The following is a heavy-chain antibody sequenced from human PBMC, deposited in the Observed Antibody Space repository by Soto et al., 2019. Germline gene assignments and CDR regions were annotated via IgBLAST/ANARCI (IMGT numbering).Heavy chain of an antibody. CDR3: AREGYSSGWYGENYYYYGMDV. CDR2: IYTSGST. V-gene: IGHV4-4*07. D-gene: IGHD6-19*01. Sequence: PSETLSLTCTVSGCSISSYYLSWIRQPAGKGLEWIGRIYTSGSTNYNPSLKSRVTMSVDTSKNQFSLKLSSVTAADTAVYYCAREGYSSGWYGENYYYYGMDVWGQGTTVTVSS. CDR1: GCSISSYY. J-gene: IGHJ6*02.